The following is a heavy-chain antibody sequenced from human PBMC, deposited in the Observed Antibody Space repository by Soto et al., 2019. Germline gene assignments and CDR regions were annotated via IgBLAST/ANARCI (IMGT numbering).Heavy chain of an antibody. CDR3: ARSRLQGDF. CDR2: INPNGGST. V-gene: IGHV1-46*01. D-gene: IGHD2-21*01. J-gene: IGHJ4*02. Sequence: QVQLVQSGAEVKKPGASVKVSCKASGYIFIHYYIHWVRQAPGQGLEWMAIINPNGGSTNYEQKFQGRVTVTSVTSTSTVSMELNGLGSDNAAVYFCARSRLQGDFWGQGPLVTVSS. CDR1: GYIFIHYY.